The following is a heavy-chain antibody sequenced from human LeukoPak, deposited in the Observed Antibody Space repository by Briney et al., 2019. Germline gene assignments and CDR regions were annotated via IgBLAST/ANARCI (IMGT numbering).Heavy chain of an antibody. CDR1: GFTFSDYY. CDR3: ARIVYCSGGSCQIFAFDI. CDR2: ISSSVSNI. J-gene: IGHJ3*02. Sequence: GGSLRLSCAASGFTFSDYYMSWIRQAPGKGLGWVSYISSSVSNIYYADSVKGRFIISRDNAKNSLYLQMNSLRAEDTAVYYCARIVYCSGGSCQIFAFDIWGQGTMVTVSS. V-gene: IGHV3-11*01. D-gene: IGHD2-15*01.